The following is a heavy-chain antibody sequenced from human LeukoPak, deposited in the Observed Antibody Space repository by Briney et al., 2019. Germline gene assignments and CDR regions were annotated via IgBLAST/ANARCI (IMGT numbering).Heavy chain of an antibody. Sequence: PSETLSLTCAIYGGSFSGYYWSWIRQPPGKGLEWIGEINHSGSTNYNPSLKSRVTISVDTSKNQFSLKLSSVTAADTAVYYCARDRGSQPFIDYWGQGTLVTVSS. D-gene: IGHD1-26*01. CDR3: ARDRGSQPFIDY. J-gene: IGHJ4*02. CDR2: INHSGST. CDR1: GGSFSGYY. V-gene: IGHV4-34*01.